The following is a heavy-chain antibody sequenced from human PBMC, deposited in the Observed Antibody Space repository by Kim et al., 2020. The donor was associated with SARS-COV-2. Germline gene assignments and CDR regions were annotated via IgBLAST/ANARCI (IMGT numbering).Heavy chain of an antibody. D-gene: IGHD7-27*01. V-gene: IGHV3-7*01. J-gene: IGHJ4*02. CDR3: AKEHWGPEY. CDR2: GIEI. Sequence: GIEITYGDSVRGRFTISRDNAKNSLYVQMNSLRVDDTAVYYCAKEHWGPEYWGQGTLVTVAS.